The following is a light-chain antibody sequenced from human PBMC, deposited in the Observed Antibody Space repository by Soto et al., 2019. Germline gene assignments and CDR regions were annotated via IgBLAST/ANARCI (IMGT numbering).Light chain of an antibody. J-gene: IGLJ3*02. CDR1: SSDIGGYNY. V-gene: IGLV2-14*01. CDR2: EVT. Sequence: QSVLTQPASVSGSPGQSITISCTGTSSDIGGYNYVSWYQQYPGKAPKIMIYEVTNRPSGVSDRFSGSKSGNTASLTISGLQAEDEGDYYCSSYRSSGASVVFGGGTKLTVL. CDR3: SSYRSSGASVV.